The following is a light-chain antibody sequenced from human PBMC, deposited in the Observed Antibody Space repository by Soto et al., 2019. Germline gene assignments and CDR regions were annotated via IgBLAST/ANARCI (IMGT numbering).Light chain of an antibody. CDR3: QQYYSSPRT. CDR1: QRVLYSSNNKNY. Sequence: DIVMTQSPDSLAVSLGERATINCKSSQRVLYSSNNKNYLAWYQQKPGQPPKLPIYWESTRESGVPDRFSGSGSGTDFTLTISSLQAEDVAVYYCQQYYSSPRTFGRGTNVEIK. CDR2: WES. J-gene: IGKJ4*01. V-gene: IGKV4-1*01.